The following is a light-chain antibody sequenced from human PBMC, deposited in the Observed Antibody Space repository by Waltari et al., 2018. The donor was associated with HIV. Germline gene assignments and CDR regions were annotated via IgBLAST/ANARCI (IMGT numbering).Light chain of an antibody. J-gene: IGLJ2*01. V-gene: IGLV2-14*03. CDR1: SSDVGGYKY. CDR3: SSYTSSSTLI. Sequence: QSALTQPASVSGSAGQSITISCTGTSSDVGGYKYVLWYQQHPGKAPKLMIYDVSTRPSGISYRFSGSKSGNTASLTISGLQAEDESDYYCSSYTSSSTLIFGGGTKLTVL. CDR2: DVS.